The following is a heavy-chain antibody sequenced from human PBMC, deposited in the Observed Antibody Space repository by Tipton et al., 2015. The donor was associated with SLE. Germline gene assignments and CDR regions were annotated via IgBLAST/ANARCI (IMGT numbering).Heavy chain of an antibody. Sequence: RSLRLSCAASGFTFSSYSMNWVRQAPGKGLEWVSGISWNGANIGYSASVKGRFTISRDNAKNSVYLQMNSLRNEDTALYYCAKAGSWGGDYYYYMDVWGKGTTVTVSS. CDR3: AKAGSWGGDYYYYMDV. V-gene: IGHV3-9*01. D-gene: IGHD3-10*01. CDR2: ISWNGANI. CDR1: GFTFSSYS. J-gene: IGHJ6*03.